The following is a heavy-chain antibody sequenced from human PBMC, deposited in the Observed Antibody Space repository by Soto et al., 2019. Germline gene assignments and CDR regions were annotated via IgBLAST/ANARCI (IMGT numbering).Heavy chain of an antibody. J-gene: IGHJ6*02. CDR1: GGTFSSYA. Sequence: QVQLVQSGAEVKKPGSSVKVSCKASGGTFSSYAISWVRQAPGQGLEWMGGIIPIFGTANYAQKFQGRVTITADESTSTAYMELSSLRSEDTAVYYCASPSLSTTVTLGYYGMDVWGQGTTVTVSS. CDR2: IIPIFGTA. D-gene: IGHD4-17*01. CDR3: ASPSLSTTVTLGYYGMDV. V-gene: IGHV1-69*01.